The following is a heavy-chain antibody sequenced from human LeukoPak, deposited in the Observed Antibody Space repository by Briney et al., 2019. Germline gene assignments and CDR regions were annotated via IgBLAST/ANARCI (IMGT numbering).Heavy chain of an antibody. CDR3: ASSSQYCSGGGCYWVF. J-gene: IGHJ4*02. V-gene: IGHV3-48*01. D-gene: IGHD2-15*01. Sequence: GGSLRLSCAASGFTFSSYSMNWVRQAPGKGLEWLSYISSSSSIIYYADSVKGRFTISRGNAKNTLYLQMNSLRAEDTALYYCASSSQYCSGGGCYWVFWGQGSLVTVSS. CDR1: GFTFSSYS. CDR2: ISSSSSII.